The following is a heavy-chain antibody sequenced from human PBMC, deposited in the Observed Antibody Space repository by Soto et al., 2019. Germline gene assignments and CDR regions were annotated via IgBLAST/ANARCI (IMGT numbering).Heavy chain of an antibody. CDR2: ISWNSGSI. V-gene: IGHV3-9*01. D-gene: IGHD6-6*01. CDR1: GFTFDDYA. Sequence: GGSLRLSCAASGFTFDDYAMHWVRQAPGKGLEWVSGISWNSGSIGYADSVKGRFTISRDNAKNSLYLQMNSLRAEDTAVYYCANSDYSSSNYFDYGGQGTLVTVSS. CDR3: ANSDYSSSNYFDY. J-gene: IGHJ4*02.